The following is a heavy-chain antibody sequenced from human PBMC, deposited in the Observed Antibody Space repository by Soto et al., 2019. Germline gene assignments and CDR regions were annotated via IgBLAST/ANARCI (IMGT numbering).Heavy chain of an antibody. CDR2: IYYSGST. J-gene: IGHJ6*02. CDR3: ASHDSAHYGIDV. CDR1: GGSISSGGYY. Sequence: QVQLQESGPGLVKPSQTLSLTCTFSGGSISSGGYYWSWMREPPGKGLAWIGYIYYSGSTYSNPSLKSRVTKSVDTSKNQFALKLSSVTAADTAVYYCASHDSAHYGIDVWGQGTTVTVSS. D-gene: IGHD2-15*01. V-gene: IGHV4-30-4*01.